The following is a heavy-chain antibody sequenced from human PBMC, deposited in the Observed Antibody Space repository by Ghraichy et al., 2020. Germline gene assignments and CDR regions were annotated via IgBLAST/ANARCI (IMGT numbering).Heavy chain of an antibody. CDR1: GGSMNSHY. V-gene: IGHV4-59*11. Sequence: SETLSLTCTVSGGSMNSHYWIWIRQSPVKGLEWVGYIYYSGSTHYNPPLKGRVTISVDTSKNQFSLKLSSVTAADTAVYYCARAGASGWAFDVWGQGTLVTVSS. J-gene: IGHJ4*02. D-gene: IGHD6-19*01. CDR3: ARAGASGWAFDV. CDR2: IYYSGST.